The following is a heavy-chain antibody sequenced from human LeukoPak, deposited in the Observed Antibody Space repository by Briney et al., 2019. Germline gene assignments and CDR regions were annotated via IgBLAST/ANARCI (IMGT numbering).Heavy chain of an antibody. CDR2: FDPEDGET. D-gene: IGHD2-2*01. CDR1: GYTLTELS. V-gene: IGHV1-24*01. J-gene: IGHJ6*04. Sequence: ASVKVSCKVSGYTLTELSMHWVRQATGKGLEWMGGFDPEDGETIYAQKFQGRVTMTEDTSTDTAYMELSSLRSEDTAVYFCATRNSSITRINRNYYYYVMDVWAKGTTVTVSS. CDR3: ATRNSSITRINRNYYYYVMDV.